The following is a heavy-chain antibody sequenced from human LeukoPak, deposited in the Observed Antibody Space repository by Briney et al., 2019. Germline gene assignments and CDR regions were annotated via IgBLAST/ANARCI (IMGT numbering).Heavy chain of an antibody. J-gene: IGHJ4*02. CDR3: VRHTRTAAF. Sequence: GGSLRLSCAASGFTFSDDYMTWIRQVPGKGLESIAYIGGSGSDTNYADSVRGRFTISRDNARSSLFLQMNSLTAGDSAVYFCVRHTRTAAFWGQGALVTVSS. V-gene: IGHV3-11*06. CDR1: GFTFSDDY. CDR2: IGGSGSDT. D-gene: IGHD2-15*01.